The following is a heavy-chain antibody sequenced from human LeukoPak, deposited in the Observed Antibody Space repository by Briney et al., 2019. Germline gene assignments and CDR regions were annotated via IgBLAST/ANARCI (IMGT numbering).Heavy chain of an antibody. D-gene: IGHD6-13*01. CDR1: GFTSGSYG. CDR3: ARDRPMYSTSWYGNDY. V-gene: IGHV3-33*01. Sequence: GGSLRLSCAASGFTSGSYGMHWVRQAPGKGLEWVAVIWYDGSNKYYGDSVKGRFTISRDNSKNTLYLQMNSLKAEDTAVYYCARDRPMYSTSWYGNDYWGQGTLVTVSS. CDR2: IWYDGSNK. J-gene: IGHJ4*02.